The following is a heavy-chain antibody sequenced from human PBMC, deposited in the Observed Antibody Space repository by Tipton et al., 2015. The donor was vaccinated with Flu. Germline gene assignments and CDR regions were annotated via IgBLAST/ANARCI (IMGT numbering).Heavy chain of an antibody. CDR1: GFTFSNYA. CDR2: IWYDGSKK. D-gene: IGHD3-10*01. J-gene: IGHJ4*02. Sequence: QLVQSGGGVVQPGRSLRLSCVASGFTFSNYAMHWVCQAPGKGLEWVAVIWYDGSKKYYADSVKGRFTVSRDNSKTTLYLQLNSLRAEDTAVYYCAKAVVRGDIIPCYLDYWGQGTLVTVSS. CDR3: AKAVVRGDIIPCYLDY. V-gene: IGHV3-33*03.